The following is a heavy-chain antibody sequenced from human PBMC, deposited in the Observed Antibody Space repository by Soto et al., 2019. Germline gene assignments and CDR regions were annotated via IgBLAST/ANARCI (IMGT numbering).Heavy chain of an antibody. CDR1: GFTFSSYS. CDR2: ISCSSSYI. Sequence: EVQLVESGGGLVKPGGSLRLSCAASGFTFSSYSMNWVRQAPGKGLEWVSSISCSSSYIYYADSVKGRFTISRDNAKNSLYLQMNSLRAEDTAVYYCARDSSSLLRFDYWGQGTLVTVSS. CDR3: ARDSSSLLRFDY. D-gene: IGHD6-13*01. V-gene: IGHV3-21*01. J-gene: IGHJ4*02.